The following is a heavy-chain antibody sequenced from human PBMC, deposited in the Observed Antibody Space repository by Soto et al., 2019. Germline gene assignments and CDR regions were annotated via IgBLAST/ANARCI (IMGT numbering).Heavy chain of an antibody. D-gene: IGHD3-3*01. Sequence: QVQLVQSGAEVKKPGASVKVSCKASGYTFTSYGISWVRQAPGQGLEWMGWISAYNGNTNYAQKLQGRVTMTTDTSTITAYMALRSLISDDTAVYYCARALGALPSFTMVGVVITNWDDYWGQGTLVTVSS. CDR3: ARALGALPSFTMVGVVITNWDDY. CDR2: ISAYNGNT. J-gene: IGHJ4*02. V-gene: IGHV1-18*01. CDR1: GYTFTSYG.